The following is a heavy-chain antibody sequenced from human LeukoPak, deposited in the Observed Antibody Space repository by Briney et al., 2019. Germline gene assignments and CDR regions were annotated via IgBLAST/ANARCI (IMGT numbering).Heavy chain of an antibody. CDR1: GGSISSSSYY. CDR2: IYYSGST. D-gene: IGHD2-21*01. J-gene: IGHJ5*02. CDR3: ASEIDNWFDP. V-gene: IGHV4-39*07. Sequence: PSETLSLTCTVSGGSISSSSYYWGWIRQPPGKGLEWIGSIYYSGSTYYNPSLKSRVTISVDRSKNQFSLKLSSVTAADTAVYYCASEIDNWFDPWGQGTLVTVSS.